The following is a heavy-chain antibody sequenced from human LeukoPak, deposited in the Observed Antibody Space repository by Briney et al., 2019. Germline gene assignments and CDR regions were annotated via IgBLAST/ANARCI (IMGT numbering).Heavy chain of an antibody. V-gene: IGHV1-46*01. CDR1: GYTFISYY. D-gene: IGHD3-16*02. CDR3: ARVVHDDVWGSYRPGYHFDY. Sequence: ASVKVSCMASGYTFISYYMHWVRQAPGQGLEWMGIINPSGGSTSYAQKFQGRVTMTRDTSTSTVYMELSSLRSEDTAVYYCARVVHDDVWGSYRPGYHFDYWGQGTLVTVSS. CDR2: INPSGGST. J-gene: IGHJ4*02.